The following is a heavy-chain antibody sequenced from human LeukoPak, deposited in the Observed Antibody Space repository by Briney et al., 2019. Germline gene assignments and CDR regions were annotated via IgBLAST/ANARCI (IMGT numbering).Heavy chain of an antibody. V-gene: IGHV4-4*07. CDR2: IYTSGST. Sequence: SETLSLTCTVSGGSMSSYYWSWIRQPAGKGLEYIGRIYTSGSTNYNPSLKSRVTVSVDTSKNQFSLRLTSVTAADTAVYYCARSGSSGPPPLWGQGTMVTVSS. J-gene: IGHJ3*01. CDR1: GGSMSSYY. CDR3: ARSGSSGPPPL. D-gene: IGHD6-19*01.